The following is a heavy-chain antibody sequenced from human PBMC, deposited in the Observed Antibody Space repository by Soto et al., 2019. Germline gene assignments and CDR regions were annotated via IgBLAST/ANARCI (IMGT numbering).Heavy chain of an antibody. CDR2: IYYSGST. Sequence: SETLSLTCTVSGGSISSSSYYWGWIRQPPGKGLEWIGSIYYSGSTYYNPSLKSRVTISVDTSKNQFSLKLSSVTAADTAVYYCGKQAAMGGSYIGSAPGGKGTLFTVP. J-gene: IGHJ5*02. D-gene: IGHD2-2*01. CDR1: GGSISSSSYY. CDR3: GKQAAMGGSYIGSAP. V-gene: IGHV4-39*01.